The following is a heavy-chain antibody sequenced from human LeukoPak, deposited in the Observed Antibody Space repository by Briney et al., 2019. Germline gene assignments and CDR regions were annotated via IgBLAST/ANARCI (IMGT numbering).Heavy chain of an antibody. V-gene: IGHV3-33*08. CDR1: RFRFSGSS. J-gene: IGHJ4*02. Sequence: GGSLRLSCAASRFRFSGSSMNWVRQAPGKGLEWVAVIWYDGSNKYYADSVKGRFTISRDNSKNTLYLQMNSLRAEDTAVYYCASQGVAGPYYFDYWGQGTLVTVSS. CDR3: ASQGVAGPYYFDY. CDR2: IWYDGSNK. D-gene: IGHD6-19*01.